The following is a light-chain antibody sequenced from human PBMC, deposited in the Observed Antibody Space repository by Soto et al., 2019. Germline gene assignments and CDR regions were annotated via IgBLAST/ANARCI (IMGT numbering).Light chain of an antibody. CDR1: SSNIGSNT. CDR3: AAWDDSLSGLV. Sequence: QSVLTQPPSASGTPGQRVTISCSGSSSNIGSNTVNWYQQLPGTAPKLLIYRNNQRPSGVPDRFSGSKSGTSASLAISGLRSEDEADYYCAAWDDSLSGLVFGRGTKLTVL. J-gene: IGLJ2*01. V-gene: IGLV1-44*01. CDR2: RNN.